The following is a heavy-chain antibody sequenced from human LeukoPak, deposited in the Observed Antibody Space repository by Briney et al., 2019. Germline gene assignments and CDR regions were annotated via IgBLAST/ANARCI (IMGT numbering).Heavy chain of an antibody. Sequence: SGGSLRLSCATSGFTFSSYEMNWVREAPGKGLEWVSYISSSGDTIFYADSVKGRFTMSRDNDKNSLYLQMNSLRAEDTAVYYCARDGGTRLKYSFGYGDYWGQGTLVTVSS. J-gene: IGHJ4*02. CDR1: GFTFSSYE. CDR3: ARDGGTRLKYSFGYGDY. CDR2: ISSSGDTI. V-gene: IGHV3-48*03. D-gene: IGHD3-22*01.